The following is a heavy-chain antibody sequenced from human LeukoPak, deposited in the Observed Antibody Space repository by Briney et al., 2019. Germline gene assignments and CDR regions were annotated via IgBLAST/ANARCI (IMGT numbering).Heavy chain of an antibody. J-gene: IGHJ6*03. V-gene: IGHV1-18*01. CDR1: GYTFTTYN. CDR2: ISAYNGNT. Sequence: GASVKVSCKASGYTFTTYNINWVRQAPGQGLEWMGWISAYNGNTNYAQKLQGRVTMTTDTSTSTAYMELRSLRSDDTAVYYCAVTHAKRLLEWLSPAYYYYYMDVWGKGTTVTVSS. D-gene: IGHD3-3*01. CDR3: AVTHAKRLLEWLSPAYYYYYMDV.